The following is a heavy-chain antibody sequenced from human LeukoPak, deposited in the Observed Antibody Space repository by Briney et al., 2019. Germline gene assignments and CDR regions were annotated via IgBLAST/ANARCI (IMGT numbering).Heavy chain of an antibody. Sequence: SETLSLTCAVSGGSISSSNWWSWVRQPPGQGLEWIGEIYHSGSTNYNPSLKSRVTISVDKSKNQFSLKLSSVTAADTAVYYCARRGSGWYFPSDYRGQGTLVTVSS. CDR3: ARRGSGWYFPSDY. CDR1: GGSISSSNW. D-gene: IGHD6-19*01. V-gene: IGHV4-4*02. J-gene: IGHJ4*02. CDR2: IYHSGST.